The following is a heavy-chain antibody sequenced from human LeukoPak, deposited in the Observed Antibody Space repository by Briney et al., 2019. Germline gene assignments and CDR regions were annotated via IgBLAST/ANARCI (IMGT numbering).Heavy chain of an antibody. V-gene: IGHV4-39*07. D-gene: IGHD1-14*01. CDR3: ARDLNPFDY. CDR1: GGSISSSSYY. CDR2: IYYSGST. J-gene: IGHJ4*02. Sequence: KASETLSLTCTVSGGSISSSSYYWGWIRQPPGKGLEWIGSIYYSGSTYYNPSLKSRVTISVDTSKNQFSLKLSSVTAADTAVYYCARDLNPFDYWGQGTLVTVSS.